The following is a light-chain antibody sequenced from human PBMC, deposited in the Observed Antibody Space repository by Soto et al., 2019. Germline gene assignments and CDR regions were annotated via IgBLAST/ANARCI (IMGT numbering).Light chain of an antibody. CDR1: ESVHRN. CDR2: YAS. Sequence: EMVMTQSPATLSLSPGERVTLSCRASESVHRNLAWYQQKPGQGPSLLIYYASTRATGVPDGFTGSGSGPEFTLTISSLQTEDFGVYHCQPYGNWPPTFGPGTKVEIK. V-gene: IGKV3-15*01. J-gene: IGKJ3*01. CDR3: QPYGNWPPT.